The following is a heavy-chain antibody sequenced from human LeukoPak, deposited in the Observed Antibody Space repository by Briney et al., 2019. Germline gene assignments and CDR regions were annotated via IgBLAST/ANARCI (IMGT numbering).Heavy chain of an antibody. CDR3: ARVVKGWEKRRYYYYMDV. CDR1: GFTFSSYS. J-gene: IGHJ6*03. CDR2: ISSSSSYI. V-gene: IGHV3-21*01. Sequence: PGGSLRLSCAASGFTFSSYSMNWVRQAPGKGLEWVSSISSSSSYIYYADSVKGRFTIYRDNDKNSLYLQMNSLRAEDTAVYYCARVVKGWEKRRYYYYMDVWGKGITVTVSS. D-gene: IGHD1-26*01.